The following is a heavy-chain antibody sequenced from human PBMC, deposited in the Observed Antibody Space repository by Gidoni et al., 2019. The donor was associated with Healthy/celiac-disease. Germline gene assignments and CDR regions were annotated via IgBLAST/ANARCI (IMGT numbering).Heavy chain of an antibody. Sequence: QVQLVQSGAEVQKPGSSVQVYCKDSGESFISYAFTWVRQAPGQGLEWRGGIIPIFGTANYAQKFQGRVTITADESTSTAYMELSSLRSEDTAVYYCARGPIQGYFDYWGQGTLVSVSS. V-gene: IGHV1-69*01. J-gene: IGHJ4*02. CDR2: IIPIFGTA. CDR1: GESFISYA. CDR3: ARGPIQGYFDY.